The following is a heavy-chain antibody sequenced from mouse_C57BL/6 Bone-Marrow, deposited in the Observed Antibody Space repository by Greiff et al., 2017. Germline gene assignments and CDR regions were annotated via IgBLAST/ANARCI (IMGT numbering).Heavy chain of an antibody. CDR3: AKIYYYGSSYAMDY. J-gene: IGHJ4*01. Sequence: QVHVKQSGAELVRPGTSVKMSCKASGYTFTNYWIGWAKQRPGHGLEWIGDIYPGGGYTNYNEKFKGKATLTADKSSSTAYMQFSSLTSEDSAIYYCAKIYYYGSSYAMDYWGQGTSVTVSS. CDR1: GYTFTNYW. V-gene: IGHV1-63*01. CDR2: IYPGGGYT. D-gene: IGHD1-1*01.